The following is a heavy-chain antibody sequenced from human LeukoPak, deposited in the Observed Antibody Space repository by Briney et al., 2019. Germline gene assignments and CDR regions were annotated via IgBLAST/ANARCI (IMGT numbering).Heavy chain of an antibody. V-gene: IGHV1-69*13. D-gene: IGHD5-18*01. CDR2: IIPIFGTA. CDR3: ARAVPGGRLYHGIQLNWFDP. J-gene: IGHJ5*02. Sequence: ASVKVSCKASGGTFSSYAISWVRQAPGQGLEWMGGIIPIFGTANYAQKFQGRVTITADESTSTAYMELSSLRSEDTAVYYCARAVPGGRLYHGIQLNWFDPWGQGTLVTVSS. CDR1: GGTFSSYA.